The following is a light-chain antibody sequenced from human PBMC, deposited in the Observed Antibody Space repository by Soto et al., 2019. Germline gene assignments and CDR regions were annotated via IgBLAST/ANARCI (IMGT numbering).Light chain of an antibody. CDR3: GTWDSSLSAGV. V-gene: IGLV1-51*01. Sequence: QSVLTQPPSVSAAPGQKVTISCSGSSSNIGNNYVSWYQQLPGTAPKLLIYDNSKRPSGIPDRFSGSKSGTSATLGITGLQTGDEADYYCGTWDSSLSAGVFGGGTKPPS. J-gene: IGLJ2*01. CDR2: DNS. CDR1: SSNIGNNY.